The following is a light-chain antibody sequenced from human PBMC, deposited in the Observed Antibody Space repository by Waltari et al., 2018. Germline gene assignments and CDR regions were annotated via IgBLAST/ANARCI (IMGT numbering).Light chain of an antibody. CDR2: SRN. CDR1: NSNIGSNT. V-gene: IGLV1-44*01. Sequence: QSVLTQPPSASGTPGQRVTISCSGTNSNIGSNTVNWYQQVPGTAPKLLINSRNHRPSGVPDLFSGSKSGTSASLAISGLQSEDEADYFCAAWDDRLNGPVFGGGTQLTVL. CDR3: AAWDDRLNGPV. J-gene: IGLJ2*01.